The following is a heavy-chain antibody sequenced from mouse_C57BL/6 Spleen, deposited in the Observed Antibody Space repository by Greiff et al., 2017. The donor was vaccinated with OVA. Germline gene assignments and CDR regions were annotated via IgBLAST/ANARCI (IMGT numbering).Heavy chain of an antibody. J-gene: IGHJ1*03. Sequence: EVQLVESGPGLVKPSQSLSLTCSVTGYSITSGYYWNWIRQFPGNKLEWMGYISYDGSNNYNPSLKNRISITRDTSKNQFFLKLNSVTTEDTATYDCARGARWYWDFDVWGTGTTVTVSS. V-gene: IGHV3-6*01. CDR2: ISYDGSN. CDR3: ARGARWYWDFDV. CDR1: GYSITSGYY. D-gene: IGHD3-1*01.